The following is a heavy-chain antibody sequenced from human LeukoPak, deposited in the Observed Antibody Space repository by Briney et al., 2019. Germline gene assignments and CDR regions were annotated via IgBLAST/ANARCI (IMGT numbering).Heavy chain of an antibody. Sequence: ASVKVSCKASGYTFTGYYMHWVRQAPGQGLEWMGWINSNSGATDYAQKFQGRVTMTRDTSISTAYMELSSLRSDDTAVYFCVSGANVAYWGQGTLVTVSS. V-gene: IGHV1-2*02. CDR3: VSGANVAY. D-gene: IGHD4/OR15-4a*01. CDR2: INSNSGAT. J-gene: IGHJ4*02. CDR1: GYTFTGYY.